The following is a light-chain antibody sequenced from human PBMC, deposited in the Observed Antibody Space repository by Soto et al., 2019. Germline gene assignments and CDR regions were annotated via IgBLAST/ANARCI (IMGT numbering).Light chain of an antibody. CDR3: SSYTTSSTPCV. V-gene: IGLV2-14*01. CDR1: SSDVGGYNY. Sequence: QSALTQPASVSGSPGQSITISCTGTSSDVGGYNYVSWYQQHPGKAPKLMIYEVSNRPSGVSNRFSGSKSGNTASLTISGLHTEDEADDYCSSYTTSSTPCVFGTGTKLTVL. J-gene: IGLJ1*01. CDR2: EVS.